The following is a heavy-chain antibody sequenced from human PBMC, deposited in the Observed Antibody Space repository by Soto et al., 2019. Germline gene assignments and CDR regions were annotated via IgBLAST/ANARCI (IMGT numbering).Heavy chain of an antibody. J-gene: IGHJ6*02. CDR1: GVSISSSSYC. V-gene: IGHV4-39*01. CDR3: AKLAGYCSGNSCHGDYAMDV. Sequence: SETLSLTCTVSGVSISSSSYCWGWIRQPPGKGLEWIGNIYYSGNTYYNPSLKSRVTISVDTSKNQFSLKLSSVTAADTAVYYCAKLAGYCSGNSCHGDYAMDVWGQGTTVTVSS. D-gene: IGHD2-15*01. CDR2: IYYSGNT.